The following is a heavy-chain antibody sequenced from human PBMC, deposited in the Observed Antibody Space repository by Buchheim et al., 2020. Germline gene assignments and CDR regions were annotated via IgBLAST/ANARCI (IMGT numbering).Heavy chain of an antibody. CDR1: GFTFSSYG. CDR2: IWYDGSNK. CDR3: ARDGPLQYRHYYGMDV. J-gene: IGHJ6*02. V-gene: IGHV3-33*01. D-gene: IGHD4-11*01. Sequence: QVQLVESGGGVVQPGRSLRLSCAASGFTFSSYGMHWVRQAPGKGLEWVAVIWYDGSNKYYADYVKGRFTISRDNSKNTLYLQMNSLRAEDTAVYYCARDGPLQYRHYYGMDVWGQGTT.